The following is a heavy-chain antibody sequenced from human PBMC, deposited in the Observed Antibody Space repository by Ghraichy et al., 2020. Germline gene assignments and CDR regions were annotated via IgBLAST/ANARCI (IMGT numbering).Heavy chain of an antibody. CDR3: ARDSGYSYDY. J-gene: IGHJ4*02. D-gene: IGHD5-12*01. CDR1: GFTFSRNW. CDR2: IKPDGTWG. V-gene: IGHV3-7*03. Sequence: GESLNISCVVSGFTFSRNWMSWVRQAPGKGLEWVANIKPDGTWGFYVDSVKGRFTISRDNAKDSLYLQMNSLRVEDTAVYFCARDSGYSYDYWGQGTLVTVSS.